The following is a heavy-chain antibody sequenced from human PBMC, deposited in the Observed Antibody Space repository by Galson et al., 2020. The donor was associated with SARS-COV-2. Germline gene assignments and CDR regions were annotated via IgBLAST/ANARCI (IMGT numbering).Heavy chain of an antibody. CDR1: GYSFIGYG. CDR3: VRDRHSSSHFRYIGYYSYTMDV. D-gene: IGHD2-2*01. J-gene: IGHJ6*02. CDR2: ISDRKTET. Sequence: GESLKISCTGSGYSFIGYGISWVRQAPGQGLEWVGWISDRKTETKYAQKLQGRVTMTTDISTSTAYMELRSLRSDDTAVYYCVRDRHSSSHFRYIGYYSYTMDVWGQGTTVTVSS. V-gene: IGHV1-18*01.